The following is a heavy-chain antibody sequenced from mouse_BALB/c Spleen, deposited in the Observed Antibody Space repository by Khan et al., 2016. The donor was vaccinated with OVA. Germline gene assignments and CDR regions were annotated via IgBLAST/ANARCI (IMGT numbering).Heavy chain of an antibody. CDR3: ARDGSRYNYAMDY. CDR2: ISYSGST. J-gene: IGHJ4*01. V-gene: IGHV3-2*02. D-gene: IGHD2-3*01. CDR1: GYSITSDYA. Sequence: EVQLRESGPGPVKPSQSLSLTCTVTGYSITSDYAWNWIRQFPGNKLEWMGYISYSGSTNYNPALKSRISITRDTSKNQFFLQLNSVTTEDTATYYCARDGSRYNYAMDYGGQGTSVTVSS.